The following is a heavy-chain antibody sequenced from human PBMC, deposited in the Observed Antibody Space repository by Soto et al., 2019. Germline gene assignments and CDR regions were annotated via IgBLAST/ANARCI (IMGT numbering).Heavy chain of an antibody. CDR2: IYYSGST. CDR3: ARVSGYSSSWHFDY. CDR1: GGSISSGGYY. J-gene: IGHJ4*02. V-gene: IGHV4-31*03. D-gene: IGHD6-13*01. Sequence: QVQLQESGPGLVKPSQTLSLTCTVSGGSISSGGYYWSWIRQHPGKGLEWIGYIYYSGSTYYNPSLKSRVTISVDTSKNPFSRKLSSVTAADTAVYFCARVSGYSSSWHFDYRGQGTLVTASS.